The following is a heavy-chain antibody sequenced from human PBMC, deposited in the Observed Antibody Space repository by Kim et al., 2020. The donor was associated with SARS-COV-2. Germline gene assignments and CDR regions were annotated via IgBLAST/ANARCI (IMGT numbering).Heavy chain of an antibody. CDR2: INHSGST. Sequence: SETLSLTCAVYGGSFSGYYWSWIRQPPGKGLEWIGEINHSGSTNYNPSPKSRGTISVDTSKNQFSLKLSSVTAADTAVYYLSRGLLSGTVTPFGYWGQGT. J-gene: IGHJ4*02. CDR3: SRGLLSGTVTPFGY. CDR1: GGSFSGYY. D-gene: IGHD4-4*01. V-gene: IGHV4-34*01.